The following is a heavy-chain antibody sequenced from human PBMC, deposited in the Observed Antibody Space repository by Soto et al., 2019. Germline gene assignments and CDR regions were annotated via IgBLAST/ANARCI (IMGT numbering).Heavy chain of an antibody. Sequence: GGSLRLSCAASGFTFSDYAMNWVRQAPGKGLDWVSTISGSADDTRYADSVKGRFTISRDNSKNTLFLQMNSLRAEDTAIYYCAKVLGSCSGGYCSYFHSWGQGTPVTVSS. J-gene: IGHJ4*02. CDR2: ISGSADDT. D-gene: IGHD2-15*01. CDR3: AKVLGSCSGGYCSYFHS. CDR1: GFTFSDYA. V-gene: IGHV3-23*01.